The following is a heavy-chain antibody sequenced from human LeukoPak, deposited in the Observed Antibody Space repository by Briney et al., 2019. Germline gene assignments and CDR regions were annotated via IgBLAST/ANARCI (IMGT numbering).Heavy chain of an antibody. CDR2: INTDGSST. J-gene: IGHJ5*01. CDR1: GFNLNTYW. V-gene: IGHV3-74*01. D-gene: IGHD4-17*01. CDR3: ARPHVGTVSNWFES. Sequence: GGALRLSCTASGFNLNTYWMHWVRQAPGKGLVWVSRINTDGSSTNYAYSVEGRFTISRDNSKNPLYLQMHSMRAEDTAVYYCARPHVGTVSNWFESWGQGTLVTVSS.